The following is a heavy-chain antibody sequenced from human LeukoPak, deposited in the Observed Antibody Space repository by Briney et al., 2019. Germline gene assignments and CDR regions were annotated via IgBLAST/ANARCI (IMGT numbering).Heavy chain of an antibody. CDR3: ARKQWLVREFDY. V-gene: IGHV1-18*01. Sequence: ASVKVSCKASGYTFTSFGISWVRQAPGQGLEWMGWISAYNGNTNYAQKLQGRVTMTTDTSTSTAYMELRSLRSDDTAVYYCARKQWLVREFDYWGQGTLVTVSS. J-gene: IGHJ4*02. CDR1: GYTFTSFG. CDR2: ISAYNGNT. D-gene: IGHD6-19*01.